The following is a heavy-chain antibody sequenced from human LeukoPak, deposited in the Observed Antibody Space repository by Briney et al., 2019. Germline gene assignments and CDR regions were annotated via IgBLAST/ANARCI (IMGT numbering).Heavy chain of an antibody. CDR2: ISYDGSNK. J-gene: IGHJ4*02. Sequence: SGGSLRLSCAASGFTFSSYGMHWVRQAPGKGLEWVAVISYDGSNKYYADSVKGRFTISRDNSKNTLYLQMNSLRAEDTAVYYCAKDGRAAARPFFGYFDYWGQGTLVTVSS. D-gene: IGHD6-6*01. CDR1: GFTFSSYG. V-gene: IGHV3-30*18. CDR3: AKDGRAAARPFFGYFDY.